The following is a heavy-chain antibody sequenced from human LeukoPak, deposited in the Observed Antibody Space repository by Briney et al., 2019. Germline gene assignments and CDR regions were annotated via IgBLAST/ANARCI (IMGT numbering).Heavy chain of an antibody. CDR2: IRSKANSYAT. J-gene: IGHJ3*02. Sequence: GGSLKLSCAASGFTFSGSAMHWVRQASGKGLEWVGRIRSKANSYATAYAASVKGRFTISRDDSKNTAYLQMNSLKTEDTAAYYCTRVVPAAYDAFDIWGQGTMVTVSS. V-gene: IGHV3-73*01. D-gene: IGHD2-2*01. CDR3: TRVVPAAYDAFDI. CDR1: GFTFSGSA.